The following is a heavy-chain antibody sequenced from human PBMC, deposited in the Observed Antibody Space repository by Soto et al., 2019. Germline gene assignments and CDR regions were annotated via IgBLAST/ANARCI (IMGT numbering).Heavy chain of an antibody. J-gene: IGHJ4*02. CDR2: INAGNGNT. CDR3: ARGLYNPFDY. D-gene: IGHD1-20*01. Sequence: ASVKVSCKASGYTFTSYAIHWVRQAPGERLEWMGWINAGNGNTKYSQKFQGRVTITRDTSASTAHMELSSLRSEDTAVYYCARGLYNPFDYWGQGTLVTVSS. CDR1: GYTFTSYA. V-gene: IGHV1-3*01.